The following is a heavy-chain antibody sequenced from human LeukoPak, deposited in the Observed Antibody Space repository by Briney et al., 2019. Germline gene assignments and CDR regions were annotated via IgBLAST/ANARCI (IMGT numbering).Heavy chain of an antibody. CDR2: IWYDGSNK. CDR3: AKDSGDSSGYYDH. V-gene: IGHV3-33*06. CDR1: GFIFSSYP. D-gene: IGHD3-22*01. J-gene: IGHJ4*02. Sequence: GGSLRLSCTASGFIFSSYPMHWVRQAPGKGLEWVAVIWYDGSNKCYADSVKGRFTISRDNSKNTLYLQMNSLRAEDTAVYYCAKDSGDSSGYYDHWGQGTLVTVSS.